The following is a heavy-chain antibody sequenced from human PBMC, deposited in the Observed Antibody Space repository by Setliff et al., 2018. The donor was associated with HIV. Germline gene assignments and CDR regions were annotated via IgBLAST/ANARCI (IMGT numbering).Heavy chain of an antibody. CDR1: GYTFINYA. CDR2: INTNSGSP. CDR3: ARALYGDYGGDVNWMDP. D-gene: IGHD4-17*01. Sequence: ASVKVSCKASGYTFINYAMNWVRQAPGQGLEWMRWINTNSGSPTYAQAFTGRFVFSVDTSVTTAYLQISSLKAEDTAIYYCARALYGDYGGDVNWMDPWGQGTLVTVS. J-gene: IGHJ5*02. V-gene: IGHV7-4-1*02.